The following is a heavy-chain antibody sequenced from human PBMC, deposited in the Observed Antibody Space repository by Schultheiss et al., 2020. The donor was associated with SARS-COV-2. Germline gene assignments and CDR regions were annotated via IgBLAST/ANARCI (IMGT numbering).Heavy chain of an antibody. V-gene: IGHV3-7*01. CDR3: ARDPMAAAGDY. Sequence: GGSLRLSCAASGFTFSNAWMSWVRQAPGKGLEWVANIKYDASEKNYVDSVKGRFTISRDNAQNSLYLQMNSLRAEDTAVYYCARDPMAAAGDYWGQGTLVTVSS. D-gene: IGHD6-13*01. CDR1: GFTFSNAW. CDR2: IKYDASEK. J-gene: IGHJ4*02.